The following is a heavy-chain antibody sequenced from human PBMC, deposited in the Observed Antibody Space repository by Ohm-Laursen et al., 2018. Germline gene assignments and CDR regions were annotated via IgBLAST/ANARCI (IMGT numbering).Heavy chain of an antibody. V-gene: IGHV3-30*03. CDR1: GFTFSSYG. D-gene: IGHD6-19*01. J-gene: IGHJ4*02. Sequence: SLRLSCTASGFTFSSYGMHWVRQAPGKGLEWVAVISYDGSNKYYADSVKGRFTISRDNSKNTLYLQMNSLRAEDTAVYYCARASSSIAVAGLDYWGQGTLVTVSS. CDR3: ARASSSIAVAGLDY. CDR2: ISYDGSNK.